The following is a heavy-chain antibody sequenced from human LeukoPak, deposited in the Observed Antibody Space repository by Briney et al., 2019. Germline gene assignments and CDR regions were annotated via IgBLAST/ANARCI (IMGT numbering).Heavy chain of an antibody. V-gene: IGHV3-30*04. J-gene: IGHJ6*04. Sequence: GGSLRLSCAASGFTFSSYAMHWVRQAPGKGLEWVAVISYDGSNKYYADSVKGRFTISRDNSKNTMYLQMTSLTAEDTAVYYSARVAVAAASLIRWSGMDIWGKGTTVTVSS. D-gene: IGHD2-2*01. CDR1: GFTFSSYA. CDR3: ARVAVAAASLIRWSGMDI. CDR2: ISYDGSNK.